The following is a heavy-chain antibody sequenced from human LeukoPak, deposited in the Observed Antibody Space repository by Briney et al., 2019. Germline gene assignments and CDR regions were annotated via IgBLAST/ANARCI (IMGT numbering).Heavy chain of an antibody. CDR3: AKDSSSWYYYFDY. Sequence: GGSLRLSCAASGFTFSSYSMNWVRQAPGKGLEWVSYISSSGSTIYYADSVKGRFTISRDNAKNSLYLQMNSLRAEDTAVYYCAKDSSSWYYYFDYWGQGTLVTVSS. D-gene: IGHD6-13*01. V-gene: IGHV3-48*04. CDR2: ISSSGSTI. J-gene: IGHJ4*02. CDR1: GFTFSSYS.